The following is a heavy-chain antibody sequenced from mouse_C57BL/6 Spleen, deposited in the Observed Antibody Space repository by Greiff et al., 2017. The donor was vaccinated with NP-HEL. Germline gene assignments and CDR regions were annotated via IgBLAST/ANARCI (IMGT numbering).Heavy chain of an antibody. CDR2: FYPGSGSI. J-gene: IGHJ3*01. Sequence: QVQLQQSGAELVKPGASVKLSCKASGYTFTEYTIHWVKQRSGQGLEWIGWFYPGSGSIKYNEKFKDKATLTADKSSSTVYMELSRLTSEVSAVYFCARHEEGYGYDSAWFAYWGQGTLVTVSA. CDR1: GYTFTEYT. D-gene: IGHD2-2*01. V-gene: IGHV1-62-2*01. CDR3: ARHEEGYGYDSAWFAY.